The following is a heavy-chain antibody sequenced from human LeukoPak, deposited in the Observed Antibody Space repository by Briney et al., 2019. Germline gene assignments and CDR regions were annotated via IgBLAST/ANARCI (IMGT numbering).Heavy chain of an antibody. V-gene: IGHV4-39*07. CDR1: GGSISSSSYY. CDR3: ARGLTGTTASDASDI. CDR2: IYYSGST. Sequence: SETLSLTCTVSGGSISSSSYYWGWIRQPPGKGLEWIGSIYYSGSTYYNPSLKSRVTISVDTSKNQFSLKLSSVTAADTAVYYCARGLTGTTASDASDIWGQGTMVTVSS. D-gene: IGHD1-7*01. J-gene: IGHJ3*02.